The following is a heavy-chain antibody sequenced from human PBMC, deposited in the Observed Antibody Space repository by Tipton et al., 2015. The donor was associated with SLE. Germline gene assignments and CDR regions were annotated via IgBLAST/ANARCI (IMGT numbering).Heavy chain of an antibody. V-gene: IGHV4-59*11. D-gene: IGHD5-24*01. J-gene: IGHJ5*02. CDR3: ARMRGGYNAHH. CDR2: IYYSGST. Sequence: TLSLTCTVSGGSISSHYWSWLRQPPGKGLEWIGSIYYSGSTYYNPSLKSRVTISVDTSKNQFSLKLSSVTAADTAVYYCARMRGGYNAHHWGQGTLVSVSS. CDR1: GGSISSHY.